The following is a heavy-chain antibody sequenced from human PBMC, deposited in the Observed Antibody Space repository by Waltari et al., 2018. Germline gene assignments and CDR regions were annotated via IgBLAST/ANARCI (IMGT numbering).Heavy chain of an antibody. CDR2: INPDGSQK. D-gene: IGHD3-10*01. CDR3: TTLARGESGDY. CDR1: GFNCNTYW. Sequence: EVQLVESGGGLVQPGGSLGLSCAASGFNCNTYWMKWIRQAPGKGLEWVANINPDGSQKFYVDSVKGRFTVSRDNAQNSLYLQMNNLRAEDTAVYYCTTLARGESGDYWGQGTLVTVSS. J-gene: IGHJ4*02. V-gene: IGHV3-7*01.